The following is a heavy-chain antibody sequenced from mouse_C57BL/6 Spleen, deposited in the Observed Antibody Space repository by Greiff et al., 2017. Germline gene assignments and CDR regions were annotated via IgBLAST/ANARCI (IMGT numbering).Heavy chain of an antibody. CDR1: GYTFTSYW. V-gene: IGHV1-74*01. D-gene: IGHD2-2*01. CDR3: AMRIDSYGYDVDYAMDY. J-gene: IGHJ4*01. Sequence: QVQLQQPGAELVKPGASVKVSCKASGYTFTSYWMHWVKQRPGQVLEWIGKIHPSDSDTNYNQTVKGKATLTVDNSSSTSYMQFSSLTSEDSAVYYRAMRIDSYGYDVDYAMDYCGQGTSVTVSS. CDR2: IHPSDSDT.